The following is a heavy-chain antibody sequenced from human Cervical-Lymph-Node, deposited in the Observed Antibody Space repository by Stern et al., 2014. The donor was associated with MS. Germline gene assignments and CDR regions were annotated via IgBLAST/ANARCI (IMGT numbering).Heavy chain of an antibody. V-gene: IGHV4-39*01. CDR3: ASRLVASSYSDY. CDR1: GGSVTSRSYN. J-gene: IGHJ4*02. Sequence: QVQLQESGPGLVKPSETLSLTCTVSGGSVTSRSYNWGWIRQTPGKGLEWIGNAYYGGRTYYSPSLKRRVTISLDTSKNQFSLNLNSVTAADTGVYYCASRLVASSYSDYWGQGTLVTVSS. CDR2: AYYGGRT. D-gene: IGHD2-21*01.